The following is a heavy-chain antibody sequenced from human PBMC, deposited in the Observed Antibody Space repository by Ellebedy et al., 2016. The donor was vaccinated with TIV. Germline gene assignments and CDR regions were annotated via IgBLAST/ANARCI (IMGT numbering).Heavy chain of an antibody. D-gene: IGHD3-3*01. Sequence: ASVKVSXKASGYTFTSYGISWVRQAPGQGLEWMGWISAYNGNTNYAQKLQGRVTMTTDTSTSTAYMELRSLRSDDTAVYYCARVARHWSGYWDYYYMDVWGKGTTVTVSS. CDR1: GYTFTSYG. CDR2: ISAYNGNT. J-gene: IGHJ6*03. V-gene: IGHV1-18*01. CDR3: ARVARHWSGYWDYYYMDV.